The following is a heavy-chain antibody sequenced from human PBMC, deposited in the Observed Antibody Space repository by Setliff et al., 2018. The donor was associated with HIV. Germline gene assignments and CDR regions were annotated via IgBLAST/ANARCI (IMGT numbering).Heavy chain of an antibody. CDR1: GYSPGNYG. J-gene: IGHJ4*02. D-gene: IGHD1-26*01. V-gene: IGHV1-18*01. Sequence: ASVMVSCKASGYSPGNYGIAWVRQARGQGLEWLGWISVNTGDVFYAQTFQGRVTMTADASTGTVHMDLRGLTFDDSAIYFCAYRRGGWELRVWGQGTSVTVS. CDR3: AYRRGGWELRV. CDR2: ISVNTGDV.